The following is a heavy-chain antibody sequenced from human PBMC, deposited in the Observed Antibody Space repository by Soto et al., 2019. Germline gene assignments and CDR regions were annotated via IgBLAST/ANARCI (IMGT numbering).Heavy chain of an antibody. V-gene: IGHV1-69*06. CDR2: IIPIFGTA. J-gene: IGHJ4*02. CDR3: VGTTVPNWATYD. CDR1: GGTFSSYA. Sequence: SVKVSCKASGGTFSSYAIRLVRQAPGQGLEWMGGIIPIFGTANYAQKFQGRVTITADKSTSTAYMELSSLRSEDTAVYYCVGTTVPNWATYDWGRGTLVTVSS. D-gene: IGHD4-17*01.